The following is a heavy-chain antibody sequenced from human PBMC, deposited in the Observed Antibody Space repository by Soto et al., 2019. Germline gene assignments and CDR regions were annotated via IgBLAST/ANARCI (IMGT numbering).Heavy chain of an antibody. J-gene: IGHJ4*02. D-gene: IGHD5-12*01. CDR2: ISPSSDDI. CDR3: ARPSGYRGYDIIHY. V-gene: IGHV3-21*01. CDR1: GFVFSSYS. Sequence: EVQLVESGGGLVKHGGSLRLSCSAAGFVFSSYSMNWVRQVPGKGLEWVSSISPSSDDIHYADSVKGRFTISRDNAKNALYLQMNSLRGEDRAVYYCARPSGYRGYDIIHYWRQGAVVTVSS.